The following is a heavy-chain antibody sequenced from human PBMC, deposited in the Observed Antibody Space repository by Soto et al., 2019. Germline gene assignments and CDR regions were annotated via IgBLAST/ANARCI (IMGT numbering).Heavy chain of an antibody. Sequence: GGSLRLSCAASGFTFSGSAMHWVRQASGKGLEWVGRIRSKANSYATAYAASVKGRFTISRDDSKNTAYLQMNSLKTEDTAVYYCTTWRSTVANHNIDVWGKGTKVTVSS. CDR1: GFTFSGSA. J-gene: IGHJ6*03. V-gene: IGHV3-73*01. D-gene: IGHD4-4*01. CDR2: IRSKANSYAT. CDR3: TTWRSTVANHNIDV.